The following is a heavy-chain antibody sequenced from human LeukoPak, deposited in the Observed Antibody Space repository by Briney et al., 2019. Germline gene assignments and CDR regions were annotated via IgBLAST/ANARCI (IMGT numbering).Heavy chain of an antibody. CDR3: AKDHSRGYSHGPFDF. CDR1: GFTFSSYG. V-gene: IGHV3-30*02. D-gene: IGHD5-18*01. Sequence: GGSLRLSCAASGFTFSSYGMHWFRQAPGKGLEWVAFIQYDGSNKYYADSVKGRFTISRDNSRNTVHLQMNSLRGEDTAVYSCAKDHSRGYSHGPFDFWGQGTLVTVSS. J-gene: IGHJ4*02. CDR2: IQYDGSNK.